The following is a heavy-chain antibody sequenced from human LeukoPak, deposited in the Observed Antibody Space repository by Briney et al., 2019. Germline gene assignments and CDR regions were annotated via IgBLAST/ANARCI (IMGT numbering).Heavy chain of an antibody. CDR2: FDPEDGET. V-gene: IGHV1-24*01. CDR3: ATDERFLEWSSI. CDR1: GYTLTELS. Sequence: ASVKVSCKVSGYTLTELSMHWVRQAPGKGLEWMGGFDPEDGETIYAQKFQGGVTMTEDTSTDTAYMELSSLRSEDTAVYYCATDERFLEWSSIWGQGTLVTVSS. J-gene: IGHJ4*02. D-gene: IGHD3-3*01.